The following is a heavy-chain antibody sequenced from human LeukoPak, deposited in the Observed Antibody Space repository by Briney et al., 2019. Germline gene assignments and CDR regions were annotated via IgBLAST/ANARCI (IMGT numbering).Heavy chain of an antibody. CDR3: ARGFDGNFDY. J-gene: IGHJ4*02. D-gene: IGHD3-9*01. CDR1: GFTFDDYG. CDR2: INWNGANT. Sequence: GGSLRLSCAASGFTFDDYGMSWDRQAAGKGLEWVSGINWNGANTDYADSVKGRFTIPRDNAKNSLYLQTNSLRAEDTALYYCARGFDGNFDYWGQGTLVTVSS. V-gene: IGHV3-20*04.